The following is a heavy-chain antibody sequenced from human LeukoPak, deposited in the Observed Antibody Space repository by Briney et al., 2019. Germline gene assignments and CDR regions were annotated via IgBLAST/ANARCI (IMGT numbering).Heavy chain of an antibody. D-gene: IGHD3-22*01. CDR2: ISGRGGNT. CDR3: ATGYSDSLRSPLDS. V-gene: IGHV3-23*01. Sequence: GGSLRLACAASGLTFNNYALTWIRQAPGKGLEWVSSISGRGGNTYYADSVKGRFTISRDDSKNTLFLQMNSLRAEDTAVYYCATGYSDSLRSPLDSWGQGTLVTVSS. CDR1: GLTFNNYA. J-gene: IGHJ5*01.